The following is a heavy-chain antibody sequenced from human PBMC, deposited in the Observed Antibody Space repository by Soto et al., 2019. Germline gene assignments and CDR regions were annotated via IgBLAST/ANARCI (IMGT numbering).Heavy chain of an antibody. CDR2: ISWNSGSI. D-gene: IGHD3-9*01. J-gene: IGHJ2*01. CDR1: GFTFDDYA. Sequence: EVQLVESGGGLVQPGRSLRLSCAASGFTFDDYAMHWVRQAPGKGLEWVSGISWNSGSIGYADSVKGRFTISRDNAKNSLYLQMNSLRAEDTALYYCAKSAGARYFDWPLQNWYFDLWGRGTLVTVSS. V-gene: IGHV3-9*01. CDR3: AKSAGARYFDWPLQNWYFDL.